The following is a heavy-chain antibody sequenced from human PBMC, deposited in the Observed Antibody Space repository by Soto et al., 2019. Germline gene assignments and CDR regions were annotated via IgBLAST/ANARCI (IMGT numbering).Heavy chain of an antibody. V-gene: IGHV1-18*01. J-gene: IGHJ4*02. CDR2: ISAHNNNT. D-gene: IGHD1-26*01. Sequence: ASVKVSCKASGYTFSTYGISWVRQAPGQGLEWMGWISAHNNNTDYAQKFQGRVLMTTDISTSTAYMELRSLTSDDTAVYFCARVSVGFDYWGLGTLVTVSS. CDR3: ARVSVGFDY. CDR1: GYTFSTYG.